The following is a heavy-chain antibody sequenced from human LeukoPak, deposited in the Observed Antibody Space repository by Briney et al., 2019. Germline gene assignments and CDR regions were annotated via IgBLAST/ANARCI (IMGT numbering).Heavy chain of an antibody. J-gene: IGHJ4*02. CDR1: GFTLSDYG. CDR3: ARPGTYFDY. V-gene: IGHV3-30*02. D-gene: IGHD1-1*01. CDR2: VRYDGSYN. Sequence: GGSLRLSCAASGFTLSDYGMHWVRQAPGKGLEWVAFVRYDGSYNYYANSVKGRFTISRDNSKNTLYLQMNSLRAEDTAVYYCARPGTYFDYWGQGTLVTVSS.